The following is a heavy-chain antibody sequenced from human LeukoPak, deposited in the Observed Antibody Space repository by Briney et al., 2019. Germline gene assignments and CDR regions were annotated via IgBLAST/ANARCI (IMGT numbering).Heavy chain of an antibody. CDR3: ARGGGAQFDP. Sequence: AETLSLTCAVYGGSFSGYYWSWIRQPPGRGLEWIGEINHSGSTNYNPSLKSRVTISVDTFKNQFSLKLSSVTAADTAVYYCARGGGAQFDPWGQGTLVTVS. CDR1: GGSFSGYY. V-gene: IGHV4-34*01. D-gene: IGHD4-23*01. CDR2: INHSGST. J-gene: IGHJ5*02.